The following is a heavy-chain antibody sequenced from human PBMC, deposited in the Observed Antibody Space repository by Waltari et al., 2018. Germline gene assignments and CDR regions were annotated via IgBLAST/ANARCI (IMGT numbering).Heavy chain of an antibody. D-gene: IGHD3-9*01. CDR2: LYYRGST. V-gene: IGHV4-39*01. J-gene: IGHJ4*02. CDR1: GYSLSLSITFY. Sequence: QLQLQESGPRLVRPSETLSLTCPVFGYSLSLSITFYWGWIRQPPGKGPEWLGTLYYRGSTYYNPSLGSRVSMSIDTSKNQFSLTLNSVTAADTAVYYCARFRPADYYPHVRFDSWGKGSLVTVSS. CDR3: ARFRPADYYPHVRFDS.